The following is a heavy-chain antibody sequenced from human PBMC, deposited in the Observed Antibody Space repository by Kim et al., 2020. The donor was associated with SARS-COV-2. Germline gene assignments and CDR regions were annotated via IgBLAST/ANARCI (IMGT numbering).Heavy chain of an antibody. CDR3: ATLGYSSGWYSGYLRRDYYYGMDV. CDR2: IIPIFGTA. V-gene: IGHV1-69*13. CDR1: GGTFSSYA. J-gene: IGHJ6*02. Sequence: SVKVSCKASGGTFSSYAISWVRQAPGQGLEWMGGIIPIFGTANYAQKFQGRVTITADESTSTAYMELSSLRSEDTAVYYCATLGYSSGWYSGYLRRDYYYGMDVWGQGTTVTVSS. D-gene: IGHD6-19*01.